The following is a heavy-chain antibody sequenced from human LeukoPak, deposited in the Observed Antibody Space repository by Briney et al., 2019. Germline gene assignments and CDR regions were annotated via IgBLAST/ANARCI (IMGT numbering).Heavy chain of an antibody. J-gene: IGHJ1*01. CDR3: AKDSSVVVAATRRLEVFFQH. CDR1: GFTFSSYG. Sequence: PGGSLRLSCAASGFTFSSYGMHWVRQAPGKGLEWVAVISYDGSNKYYADSVKGRFTISRDNSKNTLYLQMNSLRAEDTAVYYCAKDSSVVVAATRRLEVFFQHWGQGTLVTVSS. CDR2: ISYDGSNK. D-gene: IGHD2-15*01. V-gene: IGHV3-30*18.